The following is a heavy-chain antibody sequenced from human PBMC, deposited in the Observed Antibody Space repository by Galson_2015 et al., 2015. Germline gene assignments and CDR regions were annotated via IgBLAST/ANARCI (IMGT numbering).Heavy chain of an antibody. CDR3: ATVTKPLRYFDS. CDR2: IYSGGST. CDR1: GFTVRTNY. D-gene: IGHD3-9*01. J-gene: IGHJ4*02. V-gene: IGHV3-53*01. Sequence: LRLSCAASGFTVRTNYLTWVRQAPGKGLEWLSIIYSGGSTYYADSVKGRFAISRDNSKNTLDLQMNSLRAEDTAVYYCATVTKPLRYFDSWGQGTLVTVSS.